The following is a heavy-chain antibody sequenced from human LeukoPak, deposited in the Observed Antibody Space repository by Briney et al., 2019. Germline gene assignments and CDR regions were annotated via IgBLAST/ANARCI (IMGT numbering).Heavy chain of an antibody. J-gene: IGHJ6*02. D-gene: IGHD3-3*01. CDR2: ISGGGGST. V-gene: IGHV3-23*01. CDR1: GFTFSSYA. Sequence: GASLRLSCAASGFTFSSYAMSWVRQAPGKGLEWVSAISGGGGSTYYADSVKGRFTISRDNSKNTLYLQMNSLRAEDTAVYYCAKDPRRITIFGVVRAYYYYGMDVWGQGTTVTVSS. CDR3: AKDPRRITIFGVVRAYYYYGMDV.